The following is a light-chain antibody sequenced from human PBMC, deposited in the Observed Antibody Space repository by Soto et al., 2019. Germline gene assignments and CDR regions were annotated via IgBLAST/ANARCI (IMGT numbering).Light chain of an antibody. CDR2: DDR. CDR1: NIGRKS. CDR3: LVWDSRGDRGV. J-gene: IGLJ3*02. Sequence: SYELTQAPSLSVAPGQTATITCREHNIGRKSVHWYQQRPGQVPVLVVYDDRDRPLGIPERFSGSNSGNTATLTISRVEAGDEADYYCLVWDSRGDRGVFGGGTQLTVL. V-gene: IGLV3-21*02.